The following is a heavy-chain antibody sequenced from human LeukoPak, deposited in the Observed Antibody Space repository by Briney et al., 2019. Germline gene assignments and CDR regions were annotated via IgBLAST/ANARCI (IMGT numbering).Heavy chain of an antibody. CDR1: GYTFTSYG. Sequence: GASVKVSCKASGYTFTSYGISWVRQAPGQGLEWMGWISAYNGNTNYAQKLRGRVTMTTDTSTSTAYMELRSLRSDDTAVYYCARGIGYCSSTSCYAFDYWGQGTLVTVSS. CDR2: ISAYNGNT. CDR3: ARGIGYCSSTSCYAFDY. D-gene: IGHD2-2*01. V-gene: IGHV1-18*01. J-gene: IGHJ4*02.